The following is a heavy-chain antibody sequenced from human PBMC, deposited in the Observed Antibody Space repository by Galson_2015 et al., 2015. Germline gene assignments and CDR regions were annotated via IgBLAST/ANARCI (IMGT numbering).Heavy chain of an antibody. CDR3: ARENSLELVQYYYYYMDV. D-gene: IGHD6-6*01. J-gene: IGHJ6*03. CDR1: GFTFSSYS. Sequence: SLRLSCAASGFTFSSYSMNWVRQAPGKGLEWVSYISSSSSTIYYADSVKGRFTISRDNAKNSLYLQMNSLRDEDTAVYYCARENSLELVQYYYYYMDVWGKGTTVTVSS. V-gene: IGHV3-48*02. CDR2: ISSSSSTI.